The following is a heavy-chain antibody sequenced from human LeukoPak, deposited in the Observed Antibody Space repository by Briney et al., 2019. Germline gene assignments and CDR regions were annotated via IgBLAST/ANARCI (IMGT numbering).Heavy chain of an antibody. D-gene: IGHD3-22*01. CDR2: INHSGST. Sequence: SESLSLTCAVYGGSFSGYYWSWIRQPPGKGLEWIGEINHSGSTNYNPSLKSRVTISVDTSKNQFSLKLSSVTAADTAVYYCARVGDSSGYSLYYFDYWGQGTLVTVSS. V-gene: IGHV4-34*01. J-gene: IGHJ4*02. CDR1: GGSFSGYY. CDR3: ARVGDSSGYSLYYFDY.